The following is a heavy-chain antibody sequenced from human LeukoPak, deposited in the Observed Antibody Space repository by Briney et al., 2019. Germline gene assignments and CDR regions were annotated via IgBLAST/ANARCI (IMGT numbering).Heavy chain of an antibody. J-gene: IGHJ4*02. CDR1: GYTFTSYG. CDR2: MNPNSGNT. CDR3: ARGASSGRGLDY. V-gene: IGHV1-8*01. Sequence: ASVKVSCKASGYTFTSYGINWVRQATGQGLEWMGWMNPNSGNTGYAQKFQGRVTMTRNTSISTAYMELSSLRSEDTAVYYCARGASSGRGLDYWGQGTLVTVSS. D-gene: IGHD3-10*01.